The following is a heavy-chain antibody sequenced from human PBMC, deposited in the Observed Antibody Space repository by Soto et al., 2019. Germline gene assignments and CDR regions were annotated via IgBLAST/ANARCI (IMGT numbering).Heavy chain of an antibody. CDR2: IDPSDSYT. V-gene: IGHV5-10-1*03. Sequence: VQLVQSGAEVKKPGESLRISCKGSGYSFTSYWISWERQMPGKGLEWIGWIDPSDSYTNYSPSFQGHVTISADKSISTAYLQWSSLKASDTAMYYCARFVACYSNYRWFDPWGQGTLVTVSS. CDR1: GYSFTSYW. D-gene: IGHD4-4*01. CDR3: ARFVACYSNYRWFDP. J-gene: IGHJ5*02.